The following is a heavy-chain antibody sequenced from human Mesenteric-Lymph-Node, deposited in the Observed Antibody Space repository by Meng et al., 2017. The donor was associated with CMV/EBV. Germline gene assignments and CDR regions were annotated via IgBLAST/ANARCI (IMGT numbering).Heavy chain of an antibody. CDR2: IIPIFGTA. CDR3: ARAQRVHDYSNQLLYYYYYGMDV. V-gene: IGHV1-69*05. Sequence: SVKVSCKASGGTISGHVISWVRQAPGQGLEWMGGIIPIFGTANYAQKFQGRVTITTDESTSTAYMELSSLRSEDTAVYYCARAQRVHDYSNQLLYYYYYGMDVWGQGTTVTVSS. D-gene: IGHD4-11*01. CDR1: GGTISGHV. J-gene: IGHJ6*02.